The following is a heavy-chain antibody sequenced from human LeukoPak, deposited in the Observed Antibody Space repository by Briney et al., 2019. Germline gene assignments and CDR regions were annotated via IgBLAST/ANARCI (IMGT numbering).Heavy chain of an antibody. J-gene: IGHJ4*02. Sequence: SETLSLTCTVSGGSISSYYWSWIRQPPGKGLEWIGYIYNSGSTSYNPSLKSRVTISVDTSKNQFSLKLTSVTAADTAVYYCARPSAGSWYYLNYWSQGTLVTVSS. D-gene: IGHD6-13*01. CDR1: GGSISSYY. CDR3: ARPSAGSWYYLNY. CDR2: IYNSGST. V-gene: IGHV4-59*08.